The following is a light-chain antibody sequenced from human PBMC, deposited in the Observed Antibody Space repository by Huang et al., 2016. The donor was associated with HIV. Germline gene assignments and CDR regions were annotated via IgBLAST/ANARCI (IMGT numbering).Light chain of an antibody. Sequence: DIQMTQSPSSLSASVGDRVTITCRASQGIITYLNWYRQKPGKAPELLIYAASSLEGAGPSRFSGHGSGTEFTLTINSLQRDDFATYYCQQSYTTPYTFGQGTKLETK. CDR3: QQSYTTPYT. V-gene: IGKV1-39*01. CDR2: AAS. J-gene: IGKJ2*01. CDR1: QGIITY.